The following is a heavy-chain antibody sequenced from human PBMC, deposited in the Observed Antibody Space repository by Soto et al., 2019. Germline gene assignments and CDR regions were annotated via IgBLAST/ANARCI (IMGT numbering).Heavy chain of an antibody. CDR2: IYYSGST. J-gene: IGHJ3*02. V-gene: IGHV4-39*01. D-gene: IGHD1-26*01. CDR1: GGSISSSSYY. CDR3: ARQEHIVGATMAGAFDI. Sequence: SETLSLTCTVSGGSISSSSYYWGWIRQPPGKGLEWIGSIYYSGSTYYNPSLKSRVTTSVDTSKNQFSLKLSSVTAADTAVYYCARQEHIVGATMAGAFDIWGQGTMVTVSS.